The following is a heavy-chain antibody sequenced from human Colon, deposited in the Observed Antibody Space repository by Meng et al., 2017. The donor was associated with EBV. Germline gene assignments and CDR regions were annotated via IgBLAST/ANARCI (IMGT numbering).Heavy chain of an antibody. D-gene: IGHD6-25*01. V-gene: IGHV3-74*01. CDR1: GFLFSNFT. CDR2: TNEDGGIT. J-gene: IGHJ4*02. Sequence: VQLGVSWGPLLQPGGSLKLSCAPSGFLFSNFTMHWFRQVPGKGLEWVSRTNEDGGITTYADSVKGRFTISRDNTKNTLYLQVNSLRAEDTAMYFCSRDLVGSDDDWGQGTLVTVSS. CDR3: SRDLVGSDDD.